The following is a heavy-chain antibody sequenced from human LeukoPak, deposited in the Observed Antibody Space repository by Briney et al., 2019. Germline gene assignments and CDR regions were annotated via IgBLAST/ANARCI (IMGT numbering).Heavy chain of an antibody. CDR2: IKQDGVEQ. CDR1: GFTLRSYW. J-gene: IGHJ5*02. V-gene: IGHV3-7*05. Sequence: GGSLRLSCAASGFTLRSYWMSWVREAPGKGLEWVANIKQDGVEQYYVDSVEGRFTISRDNAKSSLFLQMNSRRGEDTAVYYCARISQRSFDPCGQGTLVTASS. D-gene: IGHD2-15*01. CDR3: ARISQRSFDP.